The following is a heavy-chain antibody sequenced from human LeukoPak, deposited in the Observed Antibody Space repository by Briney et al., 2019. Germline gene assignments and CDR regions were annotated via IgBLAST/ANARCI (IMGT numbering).Heavy chain of an antibody. J-gene: IGHJ6*02. CDR2: ISSSSSTI. Sequence: PGGSLRLSCAASGFTFSSYSMNWVRQAPGKGLEWVSYISSSSSTIYYADSVKGRFTISRDNAKNSLYLQMNSLRAEDTAVYYCARWPNRMDVWGQGTTVTVSS. V-gene: IGHV3-48*04. D-gene: IGHD2-8*01. CDR3: ARWPNRMDV. CDR1: GFTFSSYS.